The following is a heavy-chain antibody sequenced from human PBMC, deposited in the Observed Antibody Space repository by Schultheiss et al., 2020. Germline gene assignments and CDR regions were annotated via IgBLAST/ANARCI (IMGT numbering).Heavy chain of an antibody. CDR1: GGSFSGYY. J-gene: IGHJ4*02. CDR3: ARSGYSYGYYFDY. D-gene: IGHD5-18*01. Sequence: SETLPLTCAVYGGSFSGYYWSWIRQPPGKGLEWIGEINHSGSTNYNPSLKSRVTISVDTSKNQFSLKLSSVTAADTAVYYCARSGYSYGYYFDYWGQGTLVTVSS. CDR2: INHSGST. V-gene: IGHV4-34*01.